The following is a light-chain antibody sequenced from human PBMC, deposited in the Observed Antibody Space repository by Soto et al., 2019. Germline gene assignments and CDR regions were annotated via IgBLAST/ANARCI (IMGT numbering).Light chain of an antibody. Sequence: DIQMTQSPSSLSASVGDTVTITCRASQGISNYLAWYQQKPGQVPNLLIYAASTLQSGVPSRFSGSGSGTDFPLTISSLRPEDVATYYCQQYNNAPRTFGQGTKVEI. J-gene: IGKJ1*01. CDR3: QQYNNAPRT. V-gene: IGKV1-27*01. CDR1: QGISNY. CDR2: AAS.